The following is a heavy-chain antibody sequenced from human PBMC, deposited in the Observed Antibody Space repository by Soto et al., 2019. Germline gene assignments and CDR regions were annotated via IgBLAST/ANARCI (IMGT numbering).Heavy chain of an antibody. Sequence: EVQLVESGGGLVQPGGSLRLSCGVSGFTFGDYWMTWVRQAAGKGLEWVANMNQDGSEKFYVDSVKGRFTISRDNAKNSLYLQMNSLRAEDTAVYYCASKRISYAMDVWGQGTTVTVSS. V-gene: IGHV3-7*05. J-gene: IGHJ6*02. CDR1: GFTFGDYW. CDR3: ASKRISYAMDV. CDR2: MNQDGSEK. D-gene: IGHD3-10*01.